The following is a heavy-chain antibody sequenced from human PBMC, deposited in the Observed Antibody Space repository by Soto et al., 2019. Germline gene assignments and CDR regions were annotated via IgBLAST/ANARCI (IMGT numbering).Heavy chain of an antibody. CDR1: GGSISSSSYY. CDR3: AVPRGYSYGPRFDY. J-gene: IGHJ4*02. V-gene: IGHV4-39*01. Sequence: QLQLQEAGPGLVKPSEPLSLTCTVSGGSISSSSYYWGWIRQPPGKGLEWIGSIYYSGSTYYNPSLKSRVTLSADTSKNQFSLKLSSVTAADTAVYYCAVPRGYSYGPRFDYWGQGTLVTVSS. D-gene: IGHD5-18*01. CDR2: IYYSGST.